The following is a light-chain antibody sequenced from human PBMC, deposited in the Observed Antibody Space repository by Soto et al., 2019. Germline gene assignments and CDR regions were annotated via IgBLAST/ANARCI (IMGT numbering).Light chain of an antibody. CDR2: DNN. J-gene: IGLJ2*01. CDR1: SSNIGNNY. Sequence: HSVLTQPPSVSAAPGQKVTISCSGSSSNIGNNYVSWYQQLPGTAPKLLIYDNNKRPSGIPDRFSGSKSGTSATLGITGLQTGDEADYYCGTWDSSLSVYVVFGGGTQLTVL. CDR3: GTWDSSLSVYVV. V-gene: IGLV1-51*01.